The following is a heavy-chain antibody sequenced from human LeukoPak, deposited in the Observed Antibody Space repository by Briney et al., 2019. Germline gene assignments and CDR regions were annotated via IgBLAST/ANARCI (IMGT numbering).Heavy chain of an antibody. J-gene: IGHJ4*02. CDR2: ISGSGGST. Sequence: GGSLRLSCAASGFTFSSYAMSWVRQAPGKGLEWVSAISGSGGSTYYADSVKGRFTISRDNSKSTLYLQMNSLRAEDTAVYYCAKGPPYGDYPYYFDYWGQGTLVTVSS. D-gene: IGHD4-17*01. CDR3: AKGPPYGDYPYYFDY. CDR1: GFTFSSYA. V-gene: IGHV3-23*01.